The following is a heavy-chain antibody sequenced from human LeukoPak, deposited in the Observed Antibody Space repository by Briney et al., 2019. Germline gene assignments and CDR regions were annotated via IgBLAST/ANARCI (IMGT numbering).Heavy chain of an antibody. CDR3: ARGHSGYDY. D-gene: IGHD5-12*01. CDR2: IHNGGST. CDR1: GGSISSYY. J-gene: IGHJ4*02. V-gene: IGHV4-59*12. Sequence: SETLSLTCSVSGGSISSYYWSWIRQPPGKGLEWIGHIHNGGSTYYNPSLEGRVTISHDTSKNQFSLKLSSVTAADTAVYYCARGHSGYDYWGQGTLVTVSS.